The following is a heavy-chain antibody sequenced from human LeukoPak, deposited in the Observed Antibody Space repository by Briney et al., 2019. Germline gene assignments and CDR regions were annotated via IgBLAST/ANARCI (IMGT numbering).Heavy chain of an antibody. CDR3: ARTTRENIVVVTAIREYYYYYMDV. CDR2: IYTSGST. V-gene: IGHV4-61*02. CDR1: GGSISSGSYY. J-gene: IGHJ6*03. D-gene: IGHD2-21*02. Sequence: SETLSLTCTVSGGSISSGSYYWSWIRQPAGKGLEWIGRIYTSGSTNSNPSLKSRVTISVDTSKNQFSLKLSSVTAADTAVYYCARTTRENIVVVTAIREYYYYYMDVWGKGTTVTVSS.